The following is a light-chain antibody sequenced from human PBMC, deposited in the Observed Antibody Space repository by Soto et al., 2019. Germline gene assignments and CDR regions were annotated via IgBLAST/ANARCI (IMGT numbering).Light chain of an antibody. CDR2: DVS. Sequence: QSALTQPASVSGSPGQSITISFTGTSSDVGGYNYVSWYQQHPGKAPKLMIYDVSNRPSGVSNRFSGSKSGNTASQTISGLQAEDEADYYCSTYTSSSTVVFGGGTKLTV. CDR1: SSDVGGYNY. J-gene: IGLJ2*01. V-gene: IGLV2-14*01. CDR3: STYTSSSTVV.